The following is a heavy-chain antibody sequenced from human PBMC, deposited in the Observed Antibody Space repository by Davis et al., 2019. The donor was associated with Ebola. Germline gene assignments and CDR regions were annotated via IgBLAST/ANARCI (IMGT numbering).Heavy chain of an antibody. CDR2: IWNDGSNT. CDR3: ARGPGYSSSWYEGWIGP. CDR1: GFTSSSYG. J-gene: IGHJ5*02. Sequence: GGSLRLSCAASGFTSSSYGMHWVRQAQGKGLGWVAAIWNDGSNTYYADSEKGRFTISRDNSKNTLYLQMNILRAEDRAVYYCARGPGYSSSWYEGWIGPWGQGTLVTVSS. V-gene: IGHV3-33*01. D-gene: IGHD6-13*01.